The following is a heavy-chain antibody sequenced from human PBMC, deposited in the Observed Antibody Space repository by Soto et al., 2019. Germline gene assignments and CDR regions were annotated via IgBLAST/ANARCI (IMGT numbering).Heavy chain of an antibody. D-gene: IGHD4-17*01. CDR3: TTDRGDYGDPFFDY. V-gene: IGHV3-15*01. CDR1: GFTFSNAW. Sequence: GGSLRLSCAASGFTFSNAWMSWVRQAPGKGLEWVGRIKSKTDGGTTDYAAPVKGRFTISRDDSKNTLYLQMNSLKTEDTAVYYCTTDRGDYGDPFFDYWGQGTLVTVSS. J-gene: IGHJ4*02. CDR2: IKSKTDGGTT.